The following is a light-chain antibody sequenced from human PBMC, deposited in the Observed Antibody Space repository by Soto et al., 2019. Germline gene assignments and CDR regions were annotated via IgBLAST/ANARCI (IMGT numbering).Light chain of an antibody. CDR3: QQLNTPPFT. J-gene: IGKJ4*01. CDR1: QGISSY. V-gene: IGKV1-9*01. CDR2: AAS. Sequence: DIQLTQSPSFLSASVGDRVTITCRASQGISSYLAWYQQKPGKAPKLLIYAASTLQSGVPSRFIGSESETEFTLTISILQPEDFATYYCQQLNTPPFTCAGGTKVEIK.